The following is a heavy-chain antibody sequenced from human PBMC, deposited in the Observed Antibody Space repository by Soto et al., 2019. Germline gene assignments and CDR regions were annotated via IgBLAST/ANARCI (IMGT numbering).Heavy chain of an antibody. Sequence: QVQLVESGGGVVQPGRSLRLSCGTSGFTFNTYAMHWVRQAPGKGLEWVAVIWYDGSIKYYADSVKGRFTISRDNSENTLYLQVNSPRADDTAVYYCARGPPYSSSWYWYLDLWGRGTLVTVSS. CDR1: GFTFNTYA. CDR2: IWYDGSIK. CDR3: ARGPPYSSSWYWYLDL. J-gene: IGHJ2*01. D-gene: IGHD6-13*01. V-gene: IGHV3-33*01.